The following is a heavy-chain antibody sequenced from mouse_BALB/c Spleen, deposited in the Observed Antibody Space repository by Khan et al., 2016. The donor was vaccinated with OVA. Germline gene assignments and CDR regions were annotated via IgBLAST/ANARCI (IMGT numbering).Heavy chain of an antibody. CDR1: GYSITSDYA. CDR2: ISYSGNN. J-gene: IGHJ2*01. Sequence: VQLKESGPGLVKPSQSLSLTCTVTGYSITSDYAWNWLRQFPGNKLEWMGYISYSGNNNYNPSLKRRISITRDTSKNQFFLQLNSVTTEDTAAYYCARIYGGDFDYWGQGTTLTVSS. CDR3: ARIYGGDFDY. D-gene: IGHD1-1*01. V-gene: IGHV3-2*02.